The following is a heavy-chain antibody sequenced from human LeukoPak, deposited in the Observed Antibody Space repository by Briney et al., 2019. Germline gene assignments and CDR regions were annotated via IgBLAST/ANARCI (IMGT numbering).Heavy chain of an antibody. CDR1: GFTFSSYG. J-gene: IGHJ4*02. V-gene: IGHV3-33*01. D-gene: IGHD1-26*01. CDR3: ARGGGSEYYFDY. CDR2: IWYDGSNK. Sequence: SGRSLRLSCAASGFTFSSYGMHWVRQAPGKGLEWVAVIWYDGSNKYYADSVKGRFTISRDNSKNTLYLQMNSLRAEDTAVYYGARGGGSEYYFDYWGQGTLVTVSS.